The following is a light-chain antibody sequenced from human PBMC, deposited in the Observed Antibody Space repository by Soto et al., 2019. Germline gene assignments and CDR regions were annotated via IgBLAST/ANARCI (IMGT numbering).Light chain of an antibody. CDR1: QSISSW. CDR2: KAS. J-gene: IGKJ1*01. Sequence: DIQMTQSPSTLSASVGDRVTITCRASQSISSWLAWYQQKPGKAPKLLIYKASSLESGVPSRFSGSGSGTEFTLTISSLQPDDFATYYCQQYNTPWTFGQGNNVEIK. CDR3: QQYNTPWT. V-gene: IGKV1-5*03.